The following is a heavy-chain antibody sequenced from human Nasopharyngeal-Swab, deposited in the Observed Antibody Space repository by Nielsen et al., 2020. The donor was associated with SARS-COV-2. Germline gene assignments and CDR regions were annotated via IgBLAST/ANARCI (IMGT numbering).Heavy chain of an antibody. V-gene: IGHV3-74*01. CDR3: ARALSGYFDL. J-gene: IGHJ2*01. CDR1: GFTFSSYW. D-gene: IGHD3-3*01. Sequence: GGSLRLSCAASGFTFSSYWMHWVRQDPGKGLVWVSRVNNDGSNTNYADSVKGRFTISRDNAKNTLYLQMNSLRAEDTALYYCARALSGYFDLWGRGTLVAVSS. CDR2: VNNDGSNT.